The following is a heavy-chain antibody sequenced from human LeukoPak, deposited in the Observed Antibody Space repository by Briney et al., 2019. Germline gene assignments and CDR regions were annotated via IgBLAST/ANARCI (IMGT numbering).Heavy chain of an antibody. Sequence: GASVKVSCKASGGTFSSYAISWVRQAPGQGLEWMGGIIPIFGTANYAQKFQGRVTITADESTSTAYMELSSLRSEDTAVYYCARDRRFGEPNFDYWGQGTLVTVSS. CDR2: IIPIFGTA. V-gene: IGHV1-69*13. CDR3: ARDRRFGEPNFDY. J-gene: IGHJ4*02. CDR1: GGTFSSYA. D-gene: IGHD3-10*01.